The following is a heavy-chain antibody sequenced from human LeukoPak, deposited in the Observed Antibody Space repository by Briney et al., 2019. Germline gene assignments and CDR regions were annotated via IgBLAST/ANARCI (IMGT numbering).Heavy chain of an antibody. Sequence: GESPKISCKGSGYSFTSYWIGWVRQIPGKGLEWMGIIYPGYSDTRYSPSLQGQVTISADKSISTAYLQWSSLKASDTAMYYCAMGSVPYYFDYWGQGTMVTVSS. V-gene: IGHV5-51*01. CDR3: AMGSVPYYFDY. J-gene: IGHJ4*02. CDR1: GYSFTSYW. CDR2: IYPGYSDT. D-gene: IGHD2-8*02.